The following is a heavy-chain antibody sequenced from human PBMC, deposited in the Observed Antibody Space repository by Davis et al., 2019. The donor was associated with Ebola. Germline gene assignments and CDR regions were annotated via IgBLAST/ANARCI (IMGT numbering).Heavy chain of an antibody. Sequence: PGGSLRLSCSASGFTFSSYAMHWVRQAPGKGLEYVSAISSNGGSTYYADSVKGRFTISRDNSKNTLYLQMSSLRAEDTAVYYCVKASGPYSSRGRAFDIWGQGTMVTVSS. V-gene: IGHV3-64D*06. CDR1: GFTFSSYA. D-gene: IGHD6-13*01. CDR3: VKASGPYSSRGRAFDI. J-gene: IGHJ3*02. CDR2: ISSNGGST.